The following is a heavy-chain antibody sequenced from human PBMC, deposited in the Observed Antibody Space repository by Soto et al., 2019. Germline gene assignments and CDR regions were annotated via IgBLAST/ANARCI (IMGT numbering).Heavy chain of an antibody. CDR2: IIPIFGTA. CDR3: ARARREIVVVRVISGAFDI. CDR1: GGTFSSYA. V-gene: IGHV1-69*13. J-gene: IGHJ3*02. D-gene: IGHD3-22*01. Sequence: SVKVSCKASGGTFSSYAISWVRQAPGQGLEWMGGIIPIFGTANYAQKFQGRVTITADESTSTAYMELSSLRSEDTAVYYCARARREIVVVRVISGAFDIWGQGTLVTVSS.